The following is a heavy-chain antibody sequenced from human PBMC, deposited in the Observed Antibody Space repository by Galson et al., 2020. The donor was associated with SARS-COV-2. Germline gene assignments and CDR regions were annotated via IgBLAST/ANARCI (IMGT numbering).Heavy chain of an antibody. Sequence: GGSLRLSCAASGFTVSSNYMSWVRQAPGKGLEWVSVIYSGGSTYYADSVKGRFTISRDNSKNTLYLQMNSLRAEDTAVYYCARFSIAVAPDFDYWGQGTLVTVSS. D-gene: IGHD6-19*01. CDR2: IYSGGST. J-gene: IGHJ4*02. CDR3: ARFSIAVAPDFDY. V-gene: IGHV3-53*01. CDR1: GFTVSSNY.